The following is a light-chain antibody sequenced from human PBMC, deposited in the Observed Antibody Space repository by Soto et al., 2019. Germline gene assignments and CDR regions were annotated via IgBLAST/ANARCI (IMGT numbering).Light chain of an antibody. V-gene: IGKV3-20*01. CDR2: GAS. CDR1: QSLTNNY. CDR3: QQYEAVVT. J-gene: IGKJ1*01. Sequence: EIVLTQSPGILSLSPGERATLSCRASQSLTNNYFAWYQQKPGRALRLLIDGASTRATGIPDRFSGSGSGTDFTLTISXLEPEDVAAHYCQQYEAVVTFGQGTKVDIK.